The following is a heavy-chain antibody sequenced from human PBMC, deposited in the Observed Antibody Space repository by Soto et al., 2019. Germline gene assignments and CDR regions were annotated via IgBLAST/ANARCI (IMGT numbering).Heavy chain of an antibody. D-gene: IGHD4-17*01. CDR3: ARAGLDYGDQVVGNWFDP. CDR2: ISAYNGNT. Sequence: QVQLVQSGAEAKKPGASVKVSCKASGYTFTSYGISWVRQAPGQGLEWMGWISAYNGNTNYAQKLQGRVTMTTDTSTSTAYMELRSLRSDDTAVYYCARAGLDYGDQVVGNWFDPWGQGTLVTVSS. V-gene: IGHV1-18*04. J-gene: IGHJ5*02. CDR1: GYTFTSYG.